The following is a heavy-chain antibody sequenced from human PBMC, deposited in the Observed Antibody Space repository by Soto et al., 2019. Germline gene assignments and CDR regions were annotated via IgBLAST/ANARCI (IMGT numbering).Heavy chain of an antibody. CDR3: ARTSYDSSGTAADP. D-gene: IGHD3-22*01. Sequence: QVQLQESGPGLVKPSQTLSLTCTVSGGSISSGNNYWSWIRQHPGKGLEWIGYIYCSGSTYYNPSLKSRVTISVDTSKNQFSLKLSSVTAADTAVYYCARTSYDSSGTAADPWGQGTLVTVSS. CDR2: IYCSGST. V-gene: IGHV4-31*03. J-gene: IGHJ5*02. CDR1: GGSISSGNNY.